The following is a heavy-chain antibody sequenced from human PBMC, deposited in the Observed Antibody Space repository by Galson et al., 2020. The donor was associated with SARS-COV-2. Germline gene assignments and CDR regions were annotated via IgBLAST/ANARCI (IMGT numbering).Heavy chain of an antibody. CDR3: ARVTGGWFDP. D-gene: IGHD3-10*01. J-gene: IGHJ5*02. CDR2: ISYDGSNK. Sequence: TGGSLRLSCAASGFTFSSYAMHWVRQAPGKGLEWVAVISYDGSNKYYADSVKGRFTISRDNSKNTLYLQMNSLRAEDTAVYYCARVTGGWFDPWGQGTLVTVSS. CDR1: GFTFSSYA. V-gene: IGHV3-30-3*01.